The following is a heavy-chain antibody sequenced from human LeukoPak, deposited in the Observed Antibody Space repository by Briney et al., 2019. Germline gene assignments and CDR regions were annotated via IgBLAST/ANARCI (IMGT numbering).Heavy chain of an antibody. J-gene: IGHJ6*02. D-gene: IGHD3-10*01. V-gene: IGHV4-34*01. CDR1: GGSFSGYY. CDR2: INRSGST. CDR3: ARVDTCYYGSGSYYTHYYYGMDV. Sequence: PSETLSLTCAVYGGSFSGYYWSWIRQPPGKGLEWIGEINRSGSTNYNPSLKSRVTISVDTSKNQFSLKLSSVTAADTAVYYCARVDTCYYGSGSYYTHYYYGMDVWGQGTTVTVSS.